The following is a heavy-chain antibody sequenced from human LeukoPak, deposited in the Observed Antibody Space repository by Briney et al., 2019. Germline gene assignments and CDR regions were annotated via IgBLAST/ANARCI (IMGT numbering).Heavy chain of an antibody. D-gene: IGHD3-9*01. J-gene: IGHJ3*02. CDR2: IYPGDSDT. V-gene: IGHV5-51*01. Sequence: GESLKISCKGSGYSFTTYWIGWVRQMPGKGLEWMGIIYPGDSDTIYSPPFRGQVTISVDKSITTAFLQWSSLRASDIAMYYCARRLGYDAFDIWGQGTMVTVSS. CDR1: GYSFTTYW. CDR3: ARRLGYDAFDI.